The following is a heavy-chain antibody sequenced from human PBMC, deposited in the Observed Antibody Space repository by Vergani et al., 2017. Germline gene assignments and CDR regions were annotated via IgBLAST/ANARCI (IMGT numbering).Heavy chain of an antibody. V-gene: IGHV4-59*01. CDR2: IYYSGST. J-gene: IGHJ4*02. Sequence: QVQLQESGPGLVKPSETLSLTCTVSGGSISSYYWSWIRQPPGKGLGWIGYIYYSGSTNYNPSLKSRVTISVDTSKNQFSLKLSSVTAADTAVYYCARDRGGYSYGFDYWGQGTLVTVSS. CDR3: ARDRGGYSYGFDY. CDR1: GGSISSYY. D-gene: IGHD5-18*01.